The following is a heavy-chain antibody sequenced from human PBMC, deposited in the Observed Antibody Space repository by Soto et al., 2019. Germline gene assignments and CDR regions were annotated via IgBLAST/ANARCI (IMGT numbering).Heavy chain of an antibody. CDR1: GGSISSGDYY. Sequence: SETLSLTCTVSGGSISSGDYYWSWIRQPPGKGLERIGYIYYSGSTYYNPSLKSRVTISVDTSKNQFSLKLSSVTAADTAVYYCARGGSLGKYYFDYWGQGTLVTVSS. J-gene: IGHJ4*02. V-gene: IGHV4-30-4*01. CDR2: IYYSGST. CDR3: ARGGSLGKYYFDY. D-gene: IGHD3-3*02.